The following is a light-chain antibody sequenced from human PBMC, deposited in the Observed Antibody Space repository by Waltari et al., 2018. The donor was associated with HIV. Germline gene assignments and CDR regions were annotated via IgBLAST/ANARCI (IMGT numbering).Light chain of an antibody. V-gene: IGKV3-20*01. CDR1: QSVSSSY. CDR2: GAS. J-gene: IGKJ1*01. CDR3: QQYGSSPWT. Sequence: QSPGTLSLSPGERATLSCRASQSVSSSYLAWYQQKPGQAPRLLIYGASSRATGIPDRFSGSGSGTDFTLTISRLEPEDFAVYYCQQYGSSPWTFGQGTKVEIK.